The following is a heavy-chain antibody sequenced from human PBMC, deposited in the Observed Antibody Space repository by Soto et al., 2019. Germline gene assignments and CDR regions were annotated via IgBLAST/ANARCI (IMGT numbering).Heavy chain of an antibody. Sequence: QVQLVQSGAEVKKPGSSVKVSCKASGGTFSSYTISWVRQAPGQGLEWMGRIIPILGIANYAQKFQGRVTITADKSTSTAYMELSSLRSEDTAVYYCAQPDSSGSGGSFQHWGQGTLVTVSS. CDR1: GGTFSSYT. V-gene: IGHV1-69*02. CDR2: IIPILGIA. D-gene: IGHD3-22*01. J-gene: IGHJ1*01. CDR3: AQPDSSGSGGSFQH.